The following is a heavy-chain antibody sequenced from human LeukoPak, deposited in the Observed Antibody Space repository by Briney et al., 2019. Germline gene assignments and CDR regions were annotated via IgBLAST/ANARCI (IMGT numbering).Heavy chain of an antibody. CDR1: GFTFSSYG. D-gene: IGHD3-9*01. Sequence: GRSLRLSCAASGFTFSSYGMHWVRQAPGKGLEWVAVIWYDGSNKYYADSVKGRFTISRDNSKNTLYLQMNSLRVEDTAVYYCARDPDYDILTGYSYYFDYWGQGTLVTVSS. V-gene: IGHV3-33*01. CDR2: IWYDGSNK. J-gene: IGHJ4*02. CDR3: ARDPDYDILTGYSYYFDY.